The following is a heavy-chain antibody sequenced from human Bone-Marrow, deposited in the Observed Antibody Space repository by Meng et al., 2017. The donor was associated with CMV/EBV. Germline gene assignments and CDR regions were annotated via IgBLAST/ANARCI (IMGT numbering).Heavy chain of an antibody. J-gene: IGHJ6*02. D-gene: IGHD5-24*01. CDR3: ARGREDGYNLEYYGMDV. CDR2: ISSSSSTI. Sequence: GESLKISCAASGFTFSSYSMNWVRQAPGKGLEWVSYISSSSSTIYYADSVKGRFTISRDNAKNSLYLQMNSLRAEDTAVYYCARGREDGYNLEYYGMDVWGQGTTVTVSS. CDR1: GFTFSSYS. V-gene: IGHV3-48*04.